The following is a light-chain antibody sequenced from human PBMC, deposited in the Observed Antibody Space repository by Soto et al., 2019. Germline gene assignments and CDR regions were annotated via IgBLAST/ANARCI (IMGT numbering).Light chain of an antibody. V-gene: IGKV3-20*01. CDR1: QSVSSNY. Sequence: EVVLTQSPGTLSLSPGERATLSCRASQSVSSNYLAWYQQKPGQAPRLLIYGASTRATGIPDRFSGSGSGTDFTLTISSLEPEDFAVYSCQQYGSSPRTFGHGTKVDIK. CDR3: QQYGSSPRT. CDR2: GAS. J-gene: IGKJ1*01.